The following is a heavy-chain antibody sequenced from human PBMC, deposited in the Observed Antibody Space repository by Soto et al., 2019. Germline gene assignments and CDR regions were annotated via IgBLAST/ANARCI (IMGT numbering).Heavy chain of an antibody. CDR3: AKGFGASHSLFDS. CDR2: ISGSGDST. Sequence: PGGSLRLSCAASGFTFRSYAMNWVRQAPGKGPEWVSGISGSGDSTYHANSVKGRFTISRDNSKNTLYLQVNSLRVEDTAVYYCAKGFGASHSLFDSWGQGTLVTVSS. J-gene: IGHJ4*02. D-gene: IGHD3-16*01. CDR1: GFTFRSYA. V-gene: IGHV3-23*01.